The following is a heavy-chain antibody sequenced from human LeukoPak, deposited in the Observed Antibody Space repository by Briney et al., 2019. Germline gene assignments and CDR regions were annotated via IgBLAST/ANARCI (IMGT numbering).Heavy chain of an antibody. Sequence: GGSLRLSCAAPGVSFCNYWMTCVRQTPGKRVRRAANIKKDGTEKNYVVSVKGRVTIHRYDAKNSVYMQLNSLRVDDRALYYFARTPLTELEPDYFDSWGQGTLVSVS. D-gene: IGHD1-1*01. V-gene: IGHV3-7*01. J-gene: IGHJ4*02. CDR1: GVSFCNYW. CDR2: IKKDGTEK. CDR3: ARTPLTELEPDYFDS.